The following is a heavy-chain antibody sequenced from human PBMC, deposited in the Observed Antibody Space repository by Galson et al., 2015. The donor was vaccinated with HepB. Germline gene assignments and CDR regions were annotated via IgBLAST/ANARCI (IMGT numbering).Heavy chain of an antibody. J-gene: IGHJ4*02. V-gene: IGHV3-33*01. D-gene: IGHD6-19*01. CDR2: IWYDGSNK. CDR3: ARERPIAVAGPLDY. CDR1: GFTFSTYG. Sequence: SLRLSCAASGFTFSTYGMHWVRQAPGKGLERVAVIWYDGSNKYYADSVKGRFTISRDDSKNTLYLQMNSLRAEDTAVYYCARERPIAVAGPLDYWGQGTLVTVSS.